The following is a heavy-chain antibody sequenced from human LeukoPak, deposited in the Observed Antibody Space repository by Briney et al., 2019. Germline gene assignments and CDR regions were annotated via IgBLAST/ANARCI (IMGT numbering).Heavy chain of an antibody. D-gene: IGHD2-8*01. V-gene: IGHV4-4*07. CDR2: IYSSGSL. J-gene: IGHJ4*02. CDR3: AREVAYCANGVCHPAGTFDY. Sequence: KPSETLSLTCTVSGGSISNYYWSWIRQPAGKGLEWIGRIYSSGSLNYKPSLKSRVTISVEKSKNQFSLKLSSVTAADTAVYYCAREVAYCANGVCHPAGTFDYWGQGTLVTVSS. CDR1: GGSISNYY.